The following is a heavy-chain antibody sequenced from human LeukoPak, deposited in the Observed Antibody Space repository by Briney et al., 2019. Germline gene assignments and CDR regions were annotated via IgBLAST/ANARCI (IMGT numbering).Heavy chain of an antibody. J-gene: IGHJ4*02. CDR2: ISYDGSNK. CDR1: GFTFSSYG. V-gene: IGHV3-30*03. Sequence: GRSLRLSCAASGFTFSSYGMHWVRQAPGKGLEWVAVISYDGSNKYYADSVKGRFTISRDNANNSLYLQMDSLRAEDTAVYYCARGRQWLSKGYFDYWGQGTLVTVSS. D-gene: IGHD6-19*01. CDR3: ARGRQWLSKGYFDY.